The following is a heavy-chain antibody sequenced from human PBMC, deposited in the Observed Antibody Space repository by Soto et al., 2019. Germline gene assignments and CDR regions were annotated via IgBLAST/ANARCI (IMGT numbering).Heavy chain of an antibody. Sequence: ESGGGVVQPGRSLRLSCVASGFTFSSYGMHWVRQAPGKGLEWVAVIPYDGSNKYYEGSVKGRFTISRDNSKNTLFLQMNSLRVEDTAVYYCAKDHGARYDGFDTLGQGTMVTVSS. CDR3: AKDHGARYDGFDT. V-gene: IGHV3-30*18. D-gene: IGHD1-1*01. J-gene: IGHJ3*02. CDR2: IPYDGSNK. CDR1: GFTFSSYG.